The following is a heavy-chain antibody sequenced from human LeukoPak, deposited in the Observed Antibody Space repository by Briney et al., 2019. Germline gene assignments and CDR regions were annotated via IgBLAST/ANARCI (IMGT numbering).Heavy chain of an antibody. J-gene: IGHJ4*02. CDR3: ARWLPGGTYTGVDY. D-gene: IGHD1-26*01. CDR1: GFTFSRYW. CDR2: INSDGSTT. Sequence: GGSLRLSCAASGFTFSRYWMHRVRQAPGKGLVWVSRINSDGSTTIYADSVRGRFTISRDNAKNMVSLQMNSLRVEDTAVYYCARWLPGGTYTGVDYWGLGTLVTVSS. V-gene: IGHV3-74*01.